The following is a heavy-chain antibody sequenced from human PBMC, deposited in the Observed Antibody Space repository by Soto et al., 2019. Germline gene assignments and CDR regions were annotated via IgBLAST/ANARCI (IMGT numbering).Heavy chain of an antibody. V-gene: IGHV1-69*02. CDR3: ARAQKTIAAADLDY. Sequence: ASVKVSCKASGVTFSCYTISWVRQAPGQGLEWMGRIIPILGIANYAQKFQGRVTITADKSTSTAYMELSSLRSEDTAVYYCARAQKTIAAADLDYWGQGTLVTVSS. D-gene: IGHD6-13*01. CDR1: GVTFSCYT. J-gene: IGHJ4*02. CDR2: IIPILGIA.